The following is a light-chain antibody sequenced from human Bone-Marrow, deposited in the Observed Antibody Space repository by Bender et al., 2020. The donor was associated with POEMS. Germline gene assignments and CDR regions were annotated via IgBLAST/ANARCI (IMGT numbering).Light chain of an antibody. J-gene: IGLJ3*02. Sequence: QSVLTQPPSASGTPGQRVTISCSGSSSNIGGNAVNWWQQLPGTAPKLLIYGNDQRPSAVLDRFSRSKSGASASLAISGLQSEDEADYFCSAGDAILNGWVFGGGTELTVL. CDR3: SAGDAILNGWV. CDR1: SSNIGGNA. CDR2: GND. V-gene: IGLV1-44*01.